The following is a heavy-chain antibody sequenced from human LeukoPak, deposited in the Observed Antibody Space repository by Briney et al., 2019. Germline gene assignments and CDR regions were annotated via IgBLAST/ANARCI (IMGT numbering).Heavy chain of an antibody. CDR1: GYTFTSYG. J-gene: IGHJ4*02. CDR3: ARSYYYGSGSPYFDY. V-gene: IGHV1-18*01. CDR2: ISAYNGNT. Sequence: ASVKVSCKASGYTFTSYGISWVRQAPGQGLEWMGWISAYNGNTNYARKLQGRVTMTTDTSTSTAYMELRSLRSDDTAVYYCARSYYYGSGSPYFDYWGQGTLVTVSS. D-gene: IGHD3-10*01.